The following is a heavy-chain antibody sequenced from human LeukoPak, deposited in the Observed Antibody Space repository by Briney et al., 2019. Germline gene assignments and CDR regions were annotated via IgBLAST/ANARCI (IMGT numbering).Heavy chain of an antibody. Sequence: ASVKVSCKASGYTFTGYYLHWVRQAPGQGLEWMGCVNPNSGDTNYAQKFQGSVTMTRDTSISTVYMELSRLRSDDTAVYYCARKGSSWGRWGQGTLVTVSS. J-gene: IGHJ4*02. CDR1: GYTFTGYY. CDR2: VNPNSGDT. CDR3: ARKGSSWGR. D-gene: IGHD6-13*01. V-gene: IGHV1-2*02.